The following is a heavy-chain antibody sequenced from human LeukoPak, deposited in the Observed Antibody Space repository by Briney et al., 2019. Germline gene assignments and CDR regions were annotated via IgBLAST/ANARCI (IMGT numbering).Heavy chain of an antibody. V-gene: IGHV3-23*01. CDR2: ISGSGGST. D-gene: IGHD5-24*01. Sequence: GGSLRLSCAASGFTFSSYAMSWVRQAPGKGLEWVSAISGSGGSTYYADSVKGRFTISRDNAKNSLYLQMNSLRAEDTAVYYCARERGYNLGYWGQGTLVTVSS. J-gene: IGHJ4*02. CDR1: GFTFSSYA. CDR3: ARERGYNLGY.